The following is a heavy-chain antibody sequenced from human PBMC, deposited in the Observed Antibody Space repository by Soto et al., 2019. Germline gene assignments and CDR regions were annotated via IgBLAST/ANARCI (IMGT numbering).Heavy chain of an antibody. CDR1: GGTFSSYA. V-gene: IGHV1-69*13. CDR2: IIPIFGTA. D-gene: IGHD6-6*01. Sequence: ASVKVSCKASGGTFSSYAISWVRQAPGQGLEWMGGIIPIFGTANYAQKFQGRVTITADESTSTAYMELSSLRSEDTAVYYCARGRAARPPYYYYYYGMDVWGQGTTVTVSS. CDR3: ARGRAARPPYYYYYYGMDV. J-gene: IGHJ6*02.